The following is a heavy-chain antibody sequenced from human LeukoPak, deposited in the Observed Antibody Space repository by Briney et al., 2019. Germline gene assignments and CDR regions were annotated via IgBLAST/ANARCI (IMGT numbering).Heavy chain of an antibody. Sequence: SETLSLTCTVSGGSIRSGDYYWSWIRQPPGKGLEWIGYIYNSGSTNYNPSLKSRVTISVDTSKNQFSLKLSSVTAADTAVYYCARDRYCSGGRCYSGRFDPWGQGTLVTVSS. V-gene: IGHV4-61*08. D-gene: IGHD2-15*01. CDR3: ARDRYCSGGRCYSGRFDP. CDR1: GGSIRSGDYY. J-gene: IGHJ5*02. CDR2: IYNSGST.